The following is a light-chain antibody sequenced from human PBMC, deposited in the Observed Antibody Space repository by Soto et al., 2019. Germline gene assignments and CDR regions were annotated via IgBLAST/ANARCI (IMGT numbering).Light chain of an antibody. V-gene: IGLV2-23*01. CDR2: EDT. CDR1: SDDVGSYNL. J-gene: IGLJ2*01. Sequence: QSALTQPASVSGSPGQSITISCTGTSDDVGSYNLVSWFQQHPGKAPKLIVYEDTKRPSGISNRFSGSKSGNTASLTISGLQTEDEAHYYCCSYVGAMGVLFGGGTKLTVL. CDR3: CSYVGAMGVL.